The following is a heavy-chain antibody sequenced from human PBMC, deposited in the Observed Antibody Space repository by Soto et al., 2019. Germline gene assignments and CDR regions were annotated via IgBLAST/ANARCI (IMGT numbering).Heavy chain of an antibody. CDR1: GGTFSSYT. J-gene: IGHJ5*02. V-gene: IGHV1-69*04. D-gene: IGHD3-22*01. Sequence: SVKVSCKASGGTFSSYTISWVRQAPGQGLEWMGRIIPILGIANYAQKFQGRVTITADKSTSTAYMELSSLRSEDTAVYYCARDLAGYYDSSGYSRPLNWFDPWG. CDR2: IIPILGIA. CDR3: ARDLAGYYDSSGYSRPLNWFDP.